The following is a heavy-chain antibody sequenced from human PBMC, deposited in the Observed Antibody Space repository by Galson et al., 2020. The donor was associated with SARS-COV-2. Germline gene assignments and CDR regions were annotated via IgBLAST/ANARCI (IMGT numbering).Heavy chain of an antibody. D-gene: IGHD6-13*01. CDR3: AGRVAGAGSLHI. V-gene: IGHV6-1*01. CDR1: VDSVSSNSVA. Sequence: SQTLSLICVISVDSVSSNSVAWNWIRPSPSRGLEWLGRTYYRSQCSTAYPASVKSRMTINLDTSKNQFYLQLNSVTPEDTAIYYCAGRVAGAGSLHIWGQGTIVIVSS. J-gene: IGHJ3*02. CDR2: TYYRSQCST.